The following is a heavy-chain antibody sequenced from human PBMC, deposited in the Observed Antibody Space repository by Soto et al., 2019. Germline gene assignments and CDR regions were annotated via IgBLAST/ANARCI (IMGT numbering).Heavy chain of an antibody. J-gene: IGHJ4*02. D-gene: IGHD6-13*01. CDR2: VNGGSGNT. V-gene: IGHV1-3*01. CDR1: GYTFTKYA. CDR3: ASESISWYGAFDC. Sequence: QVQLVQSGAEVKKPGTSVKVSCKASGYTFTKYAMHWLRQAPGQRPEWMGWVNGGSGNTEYSQKFQGRVTITRDTSASTAYMELSSLRSEDTAVYYCASESISWYGAFDCWGQGTLVTVSS.